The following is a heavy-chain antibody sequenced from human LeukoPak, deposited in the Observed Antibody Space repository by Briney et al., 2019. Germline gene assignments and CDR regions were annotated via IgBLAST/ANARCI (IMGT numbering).Heavy chain of an antibody. CDR2: IRQDGSVK. V-gene: IGHV3-7*01. CDR1: GFTFSTYA. J-gene: IGHJ4*02. CDR3: ATSSDAPGNY. D-gene: IGHD2-2*01. Sequence: GGSLRLSCAASGFTFSTYAMSWVRQAPGKGLEWVANIRQDGSVKYYVSSVKGRFTISRDNAENSLYLQMNSLRAEDTAVYYCATSSDAPGNYWGQGTLVTVSS.